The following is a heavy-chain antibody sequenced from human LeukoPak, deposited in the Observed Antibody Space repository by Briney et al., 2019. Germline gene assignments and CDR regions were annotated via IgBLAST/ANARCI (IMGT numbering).Heavy chain of an antibody. CDR1: GGSINSSSYY. J-gene: IGHJ4*02. Sequence: SETLSLTCTVSGGSINSSSYYWGWIRQPPGKGLEWIQSISYSGPTYQNPSLKSRVTISVDTSKNQFSLKLSSVTAADTAVYYCARLRSGYDLFDYWGQGTLVTVSS. CDR3: ARLRSGYDLFDY. V-gene: IGHV4-39*07. D-gene: IGHD5-12*01. CDR2: ISYSGPT.